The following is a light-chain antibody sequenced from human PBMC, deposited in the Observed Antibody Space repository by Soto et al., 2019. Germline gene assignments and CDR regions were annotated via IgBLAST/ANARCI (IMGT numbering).Light chain of an antibody. J-gene: IGLJ3*02. V-gene: IGLV4-69*01. CDR1: SGHSSYA. CDR2: LNSDGSH. Sequence: QSVLTQSPSASASLGASVKLTCTLSSGHSSYAIAWHQQQPEKGPRYLMKLNSDGSHSKGDGIPDRFSGSSSGAERYLTISRLRSEDEADSYCQTWGTGIQGVFGGGTKLTVL. CDR3: QTWGTGIQGV.